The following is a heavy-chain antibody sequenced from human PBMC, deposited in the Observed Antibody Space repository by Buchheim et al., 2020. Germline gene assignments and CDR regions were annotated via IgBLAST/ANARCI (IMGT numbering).Heavy chain of an antibody. CDR3: AKDRRMVGILPAARLGS. CDR1: GFTFSTYT. J-gene: IGHJ4*02. Sequence: EVQLLESGGGLVQPGGSLRLSCAASGFTFSTYTMTWVRQAPGKGLEWVSGISGSGGTTYYADSVEGRFTISRDNSQDTLFLQMNSLRAEDAAIYYCAKDRRMVGILPAARLGSWGQGTL. V-gene: IGHV3-23*01. CDR2: ISGSGGTT. D-gene: IGHD2-2*01.